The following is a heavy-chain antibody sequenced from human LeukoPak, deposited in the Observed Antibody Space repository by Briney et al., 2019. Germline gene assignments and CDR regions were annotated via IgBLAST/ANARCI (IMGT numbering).Heavy chain of an antibody. CDR3: ARDQGIVAAWYYGMDV. CDR1: GYTFTSYG. D-gene: IGHD2-15*01. Sequence: SVKVSCKASGYTFTSYGISWVRQAPGQGLGWMGGIIPIFGTANYAQKFQGRVTITADESTSTAYMELSSLRSEDTAVYYCARDQGIVAAWYYGMDVWGQGTTVTVSS. V-gene: IGHV1-69*13. J-gene: IGHJ6*02. CDR2: IIPIFGTA.